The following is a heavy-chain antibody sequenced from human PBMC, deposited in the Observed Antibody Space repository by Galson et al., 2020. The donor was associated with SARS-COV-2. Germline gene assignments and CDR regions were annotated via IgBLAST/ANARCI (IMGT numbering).Heavy chain of an antibody. D-gene: IGHD3-22*01. V-gene: IGHV3-23*01. CDR3: AKGGTVTMIVVVITLFDY. J-gene: IGHJ4*02. CDR2: ISGSGGST. Sequence: GESLKISCAASGFTFSSYAMSWVRQAPGKGLEWVSAISGSGGSTYYADSVKGRFTISRDNSKNTLYLQMNSLRAEDTAVYYCAKGGTVTMIVVVITLFDYWGQGTLVTVSS. CDR1: GFTFSSYA.